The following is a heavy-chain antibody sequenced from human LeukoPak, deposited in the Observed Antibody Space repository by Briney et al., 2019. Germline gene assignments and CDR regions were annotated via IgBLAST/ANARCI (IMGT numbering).Heavy chain of an antibody. CDR2: ISGSGGST. J-gene: IGHJ4*02. Sequence: GGSLRLSCAASGFTFSSYAMSWVRQAPGKGLEWVSAISGSGGSTYYADSVKGRFTISRDNSKNTLYLQMNSLTADDTAVYYGAKEPSSSLCCSGGGCYFDYWGEGTLVTVSS. V-gene: IGHV3-23*01. D-gene: IGHD2-15*01. CDR1: GFTFSSYA. CDR3: AKEPSSSLCCSGGGCYFDY.